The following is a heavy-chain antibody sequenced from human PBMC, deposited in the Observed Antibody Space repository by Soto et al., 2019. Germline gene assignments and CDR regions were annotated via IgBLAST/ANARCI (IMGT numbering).Heavy chain of an antibody. Sequence: QVHLVQSGTEVKKPGTSMKVSCRASGYTFTSYAINWVRQAPGQGLEWVGRIIAYNGNTHSAQKPQGRVTMTIDTSTSTAYMELRSLRSDDTAAYYCARGHRSNDYGSGSSFDTWGQGTLLTVSA. CDR3: ARGHRSNDYGSGSSFDT. CDR2: IIAYNGNT. CDR1: GYTFTSYA. J-gene: IGHJ4*02. D-gene: IGHD3-10*01. V-gene: IGHV1-18*01.